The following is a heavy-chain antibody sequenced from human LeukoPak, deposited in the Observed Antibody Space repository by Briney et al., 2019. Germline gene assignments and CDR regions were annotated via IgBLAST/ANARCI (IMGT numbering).Heavy chain of an antibody. J-gene: IGHJ5*02. V-gene: IGHV3-23*01. Sequence: PGGSLRLSCAASGFTFSSYAMSWVRQAPGKGLEWVSAISGSGGSTYYADSVKGRFTISRDNSKNTLYLQMNSLKTEDTAVYYCTVVIAVAGTWGQGTLVTVSS. CDR3: TVVIAVAGT. D-gene: IGHD6-19*01. CDR2: ISGSGGST. CDR1: GFTFSSYA.